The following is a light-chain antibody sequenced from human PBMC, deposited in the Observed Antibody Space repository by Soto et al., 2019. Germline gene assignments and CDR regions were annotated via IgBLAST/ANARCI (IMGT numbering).Light chain of an antibody. CDR1: QSVSSN. CDR3: QQYNNWPSWT. J-gene: IGKJ1*01. Sequence: EIVMTQSPATLSVSPGERATLSCRASQSVSSNLAWYQQKPGQAPRLLIYGASTRATGIPGRFSGSGSGTEFTLTFSSLQSEDFAVYFCQQYNNWPSWTFGQGTKV. CDR2: GAS. V-gene: IGKV3-15*01.